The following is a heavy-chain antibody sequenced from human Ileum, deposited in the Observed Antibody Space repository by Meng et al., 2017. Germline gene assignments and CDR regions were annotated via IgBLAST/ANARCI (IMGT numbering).Heavy chain of an antibody. D-gene: IGHD2-2*01. Sequence: QVQLQVSGPGLVKPSETLSLTCTVSGGSISGSYWGCIRQFPGKGMEWIGYTNYSGATNYNPTLRGRVTMSVDTSRAQFSLKMTSVTAADTAIYYCARGKAMPDFWGQGTLVTVSS. V-gene: IGHV4-59*08. CDR1: GGSISGSY. CDR3: ARGKAMPDF. J-gene: IGHJ4*02. CDR2: TNYSGAT.